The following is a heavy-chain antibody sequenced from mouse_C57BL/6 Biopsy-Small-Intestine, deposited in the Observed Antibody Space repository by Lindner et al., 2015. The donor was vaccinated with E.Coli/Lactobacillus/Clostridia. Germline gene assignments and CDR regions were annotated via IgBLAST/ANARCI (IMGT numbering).Heavy chain of an antibody. CDR3: TRHKWTGAEQPDDAFDL. CDR2: IIPGAVIT. J-gene: IGHJ3*01. Sequence: SVKVSCKPSGGSVSSYAMNWVRQAPGQGLEWVGRIIPGAVITNYPPRFLGRVTITADESAQTVYMEMKDLGLDDTALYFCTRHKWTGAEQPDDAFDLWGQGTLVTVSP. V-gene: IGHV1-82*01. CDR1: GGSVSSYA. D-gene: IGHD1-3*01.